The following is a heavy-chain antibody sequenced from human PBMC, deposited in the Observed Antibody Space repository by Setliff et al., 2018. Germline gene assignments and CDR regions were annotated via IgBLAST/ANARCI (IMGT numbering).Heavy chain of an antibody. Sequence: SVKVSCKASGGTFSSYAISWVRQAPGQGLEWMGGIIPIFGTANYAQKFQGRVTITADESTSTAYMELRSLTSDDSAFYYCARAPSVELVTIRTNSWFTYWGQGTLVTV. J-gene: IGHJ4*02. D-gene: IGHD5-18*01. V-gene: IGHV1-69*13. CDR1: GGTFSSYA. CDR3: ARAPSVELVTIRTNSWFTY. CDR2: IIPIFGTA.